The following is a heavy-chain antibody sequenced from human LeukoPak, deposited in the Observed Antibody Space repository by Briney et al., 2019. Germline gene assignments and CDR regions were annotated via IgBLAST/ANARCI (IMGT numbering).Heavy chain of an antibody. D-gene: IGHD6-13*01. J-gene: IGHJ2*01. CDR2: IYTSGST. Sequence: SETLSLTCTVSGGSISSYYWSWIRQPPGKGLEWIGYIYTSGSTNYNPSLKSRVTISVDTSKNQFSLKLSSVTAADTAVYYCARLSDSSSWYSPYWYFDLWGRGTLVTVSS. CDR1: GGSISSYY. V-gene: IGHV4-4*09. CDR3: ARLSDSSSWYSPYWYFDL.